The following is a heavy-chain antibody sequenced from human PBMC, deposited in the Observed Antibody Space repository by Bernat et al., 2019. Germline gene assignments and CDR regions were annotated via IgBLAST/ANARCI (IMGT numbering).Heavy chain of an antibody. V-gene: IGHV1-69*06. CDR2: IIPIFGTA. J-gene: IGHJ3*02. CDR1: GGTFSSYA. CDR3: ARDSELDDAFDI. Sequence: QVQLVQSGAEVKKPGSSVKVSCKASGGTFSSYAISWVRQAPGQGLEWMGGIIPIFGTANYAQKFKGRVTMTADKSTSTAYMELSSLRAEETAVYYCARDSELDDAFDIWGQGTMVTVSS. D-gene: IGHD1-26*01.